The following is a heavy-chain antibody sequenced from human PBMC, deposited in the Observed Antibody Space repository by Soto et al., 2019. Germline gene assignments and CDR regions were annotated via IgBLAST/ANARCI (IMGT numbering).Heavy chain of an antibody. CDR3: ARRGSGHTFDY. CDR1: GASISRGGFH. Sequence: QLQLQESGPGLVKPSETLSLTCAVSGASISRGGFHWGWLRQPPGQGLEWIGSLYSGSTYYNQSLKSRVTISPDTPKSEFSTRITSVTAADTAVYYCARRGSGHTFDYWGQGTLVTVSS. D-gene: IGHD3-10*01. J-gene: IGHJ4*02. CDR2: LYSGST. V-gene: IGHV4-39*01.